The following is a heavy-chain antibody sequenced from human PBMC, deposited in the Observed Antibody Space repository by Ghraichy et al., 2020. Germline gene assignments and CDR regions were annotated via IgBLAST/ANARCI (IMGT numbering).Heavy chain of an antibody. CDR2: IYHSGST. CDR3: ARAWQRKQQLGLLFDY. Sequence: LSLTCAVSGGSISSGGYSWSWIRQPPGKGLEWIGYIYHSGSTYYNPSLKSRVTISVDRSKNQFSLKLSSVTAADTAVYYCARAWQRKQQLGLLFDYWGQGTLVTVSS. V-gene: IGHV4-30-2*01. CDR1: GGSISSGGYS. J-gene: IGHJ4*02. D-gene: IGHD6-13*01.